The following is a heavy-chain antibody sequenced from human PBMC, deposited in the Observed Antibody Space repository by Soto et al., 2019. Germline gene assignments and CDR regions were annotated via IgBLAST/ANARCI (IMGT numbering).Heavy chain of an antibody. CDR3: AGGAQWELLLDY. D-gene: IGHD1-26*01. CDR1: GFTFSSYS. Sequence: EVQLVESGGGLVKPGGSLRLSCAASGFTFSSYSMNWVRQAPGKGLEWVSSISSSSSYIYYADSVKGRFTISRDNAKNTLYLQMNSLRAEDTAVYYCAGGAQWELLLDYWGQGTLVTVSS. J-gene: IGHJ4*02. V-gene: IGHV3-21*04. CDR2: ISSSSSYI.